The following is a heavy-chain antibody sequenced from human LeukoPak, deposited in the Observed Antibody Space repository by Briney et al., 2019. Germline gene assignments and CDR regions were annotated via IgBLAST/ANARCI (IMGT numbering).Heavy chain of an antibody. D-gene: IGHD2-21*02. V-gene: IGHV3-21*01. CDR3: ARDQAYCGGDCYPGVGGFDP. CDR1: GFTFSSYS. J-gene: IGHJ5*02. Sequence: PGGSLRLSCAASGFTFSSYSMNWVRQAPGKGLEWVSSISNRGIYIYYADSMKGRFTISRDNAKNSLYLQMNSLRAEDTAVYYCARDQAYCGGDCYPGVGGFDPWGQGTLVTVSS. CDR2: ISNRGIYI.